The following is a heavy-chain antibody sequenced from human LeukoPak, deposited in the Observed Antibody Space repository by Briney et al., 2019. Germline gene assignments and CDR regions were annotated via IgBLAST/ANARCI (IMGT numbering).Heavy chain of an antibody. CDR3: ARAMT. CDR1: GFNFNTYW. CDR2: IKQDGSEK. J-gene: IGHJ5*02. Sequence: GGSLRLSCAASGFNFNTYWMGWVRQAPGKGLEWVANIKQDGSEKYYVDSVKGRFTISRDNTKNSLYLQMSSLRAEDTAVYYCARAMTWGQGTLVSVSS. V-gene: IGHV3-7*01.